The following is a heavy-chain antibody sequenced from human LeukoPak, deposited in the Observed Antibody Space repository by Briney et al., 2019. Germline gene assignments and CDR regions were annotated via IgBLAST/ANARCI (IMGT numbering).Heavy chain of an antibody. Sequence: SVKVSCKASGFTFTSSAMQWVRQARGQRLEWIGWIVVGSGNTNYAQKFQERVTITRDMSTSTAYMELSSLRSEDTAVYYCAVAQIPSTKYYYDSSGYYLDAFDIWGQGTMVTVSS. CDR2: IVVGSGNT. V-gene: IGHV1-58*02. CDR3: AVAQIPSTKYYYDSSGYYLDAFDI. D-gene: IGHD3-22*01. J-gene: IGHJ3*02. CDR1: GFTFTSSA.